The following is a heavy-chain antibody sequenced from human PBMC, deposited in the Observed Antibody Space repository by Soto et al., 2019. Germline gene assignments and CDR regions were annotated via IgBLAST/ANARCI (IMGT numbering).Heavy chain of an antibody. CDR1: GGTFSSYA. CDR2: IIPIFGTA. V-gene: IGHV1-69*01. CDR3: ARALAGGVCSSTSCYDY. Sequence: QVQLVQSGAEVKKPESSVKVSCKASGGTFSSYAISWVRQAPGQGLEWMGGIIPIFGTANYAQKFQGRVTITADESTSTAYMELSSLRSEDTAVYYCARALAGGVCSSTSCYDYWGQGTLVTVSS. D-gene: IGHD2-2*01. J-gene: IGHJ4*02.